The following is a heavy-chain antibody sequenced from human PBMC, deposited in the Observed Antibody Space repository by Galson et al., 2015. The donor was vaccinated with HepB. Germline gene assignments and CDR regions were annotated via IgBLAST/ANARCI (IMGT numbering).Heavy chain of an antibody. V-gene: IGHV1-24*01. Sequence: SVKVSCKVSGYTLIELSIHWVRQAPEKGLEWMGGFDPEDGKTIYAQKFQGRVTMTEDTSTDTAYMELSSLRSEDTAVYFCATGYGILGMPAALRAHHYYCSDDWGKGTTVTVSS. CDR1: GYTLIELS. J-gene: IGHJ6*04. CDR2: FDPEDGKT. CDR3: ATGYGILGMPAALRAHHYYCSDD. D-gene: IGHD2-2*01.